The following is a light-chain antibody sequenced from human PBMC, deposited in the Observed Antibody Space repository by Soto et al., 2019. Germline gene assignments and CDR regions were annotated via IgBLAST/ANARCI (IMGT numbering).Light chain of an antibody. V-gene: IGLV3-21*04. CDR1: NIGIKS. CDR3: QAWDSSSDHYV. Sequence: SSELTQPPSVSVAPGKTARITCGGNNIGIKSVHWYQQKPGQAPVLVLYYDSDRPSGIPERFSGSNSGNTATLTISRVEAGDEADYDSQAWDSSSDHYVFGTGTKVTVL. CDR2: YDS. J-gene: IGLJ1*01.